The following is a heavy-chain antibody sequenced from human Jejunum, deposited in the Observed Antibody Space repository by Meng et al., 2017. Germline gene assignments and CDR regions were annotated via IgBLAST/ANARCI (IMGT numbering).Heavy chain of an antibody. V-gene: IGHV3-23*01. Sequence: GESLKISCSAPGVTFSSYAMSWVRQAPGKGLEWVSAISGSGSSTYYSASVKGRFTISRDNSKNTLYLQMNSLRAEGTSVYYCAKVDSSSWLDYWGQGTLVTVSS. CDR1: GVTFSSYA. J-gene: IGHJ4*02. CDR3: AKVDSSSWLDY. CDR2: ISGSGSST. D-gene: IGHD6-13*01.